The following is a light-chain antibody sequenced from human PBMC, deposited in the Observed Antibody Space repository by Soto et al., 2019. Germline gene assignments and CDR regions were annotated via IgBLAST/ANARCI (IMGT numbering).Light chain of an antibody. V-gene: IGLV2-14*02. Sequence: QSALTQPASVSGSPGQSITISCTGTSSDVGSYNLVSWYQQHPGKAPKLMIYDVSNRPSGVSNRFSGSKSGSTASLTISGLQAEDEADYYCSAYTTSIALYVFGAGTKVTVL. J-gene: IGLJ1*01. CDR3: SAYTTSIALYV. CDR2: DVS. CDR1: SSDVGSYNL.